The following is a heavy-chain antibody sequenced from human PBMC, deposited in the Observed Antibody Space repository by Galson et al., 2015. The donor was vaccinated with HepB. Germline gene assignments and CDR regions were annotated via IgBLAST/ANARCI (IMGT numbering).Heavy chain of an antibody. CDR2: IHYSGST. D-gene: IGHD1-26*01. CDR1: GGSISSGGYY. Sequence: LSLTCTVSGGSISSGGYYWSWIRQHPGKGLEWIGYIHYSGSTYYNPSLKSRVTISVDTSKNQFSLKLSSVTAADTAVYYCASTDSGSYYDFDDWGQGTLVTVSS. V-gene: IGHV4-31*03. CDR3: ASTDSGSYYDFDD. J-gene: IGHJ4*02.